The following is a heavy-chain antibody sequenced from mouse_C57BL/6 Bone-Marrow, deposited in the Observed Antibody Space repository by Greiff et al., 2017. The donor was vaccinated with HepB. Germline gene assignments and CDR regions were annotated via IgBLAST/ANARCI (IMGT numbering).Heavy chain of an antibody. CDR1: GYTFTSYW. CDR3: ARDRGYFDV. V-gene: IGHV1-55*01. J-gene: IGHJ1*03. Sequence: QVQLQQSGAELVKPGASVKMSCKASGYTFTSYWITWVKQRPGQGLEWIGDIYPGSGSTNYNEKFKGKATLTADKSSSTAYMQFSSLTSEDSAIYYCARDRGYFDVWGTGTTVTVSS. CDR2: IYPGSGST.